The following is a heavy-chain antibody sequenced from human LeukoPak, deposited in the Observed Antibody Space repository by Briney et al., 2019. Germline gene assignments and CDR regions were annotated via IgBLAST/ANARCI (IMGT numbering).Heavy chain of an antibody. Sequence: GASLRLSCAAYGFTLSSYGMSWVRQAPGKGLEFVAAFNGGATYTYYADSVKGRFTISRDNSNNTLYLQMNSLRAEDTAVYYWAKAPILTVVNWFDSWGLGTLVSVSS. D-gene: IGHD2-21*02. CDR3: AKAPILTVVNWFDS. CDR1: GFTLSSYG. V-gene: IGHV3-23*01. J-gene: IGHJ5*01. CDR2: FNGGATYT.